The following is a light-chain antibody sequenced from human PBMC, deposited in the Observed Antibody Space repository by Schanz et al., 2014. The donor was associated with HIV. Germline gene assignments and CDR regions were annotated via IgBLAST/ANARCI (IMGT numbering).Light chain of an antibody. Sequence: EIVLTQSPGSLSLSPGGRATLSCGASQRLSSSYLAWYQQKRDQPPRLVIYATSTRAAGIPDRFSGTGSGTDFTLTISSLEPEDFAVYYCQHYGDSRGTFGGGTEVEIK. CDR2: ATS. CDR3: QHYGDSRGT. CDR1: QRLSSSY. J-gene: IGKJ4*01. V-gene: IGKV3-20*01.